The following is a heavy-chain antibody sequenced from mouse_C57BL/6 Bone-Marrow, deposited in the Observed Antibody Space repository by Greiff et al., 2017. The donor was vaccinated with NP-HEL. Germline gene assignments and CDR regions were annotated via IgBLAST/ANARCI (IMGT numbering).Heavy chain of an antibody. D-gene: IGHD2-4*01. V-gene: IGHV3-6*01. Sequence: VQLKESGPGLVKPSQSLSLTCSVTGYSITSGYYWNWIRQFPGNKLEWMGYISYDGSNNYNPSLKNRIPITRDTSKNQFFLKLNSVTTEDTATYYCARGGDYALPYWGQGTLVTVSA. CDR1: GYSITSGYY. CDR2: ISYDGSN. CDR3: ARGGDYALPY. J-gene: IGHJ3*01.